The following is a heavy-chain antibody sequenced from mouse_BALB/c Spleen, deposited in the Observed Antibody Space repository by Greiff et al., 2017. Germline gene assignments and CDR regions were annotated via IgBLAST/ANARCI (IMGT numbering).Heavy chain of an antibody. CDR3: ARDRDYGPFAY. J-gene: IGHJ3*01. V-gene: IGHV3-6*02. D-gene: IGHD1-2*01. CDR2: ISYDGSN. Sequence: ESGPGLVKPSQSLSLTCSVTGYSITSGYYWYWIRQFPGNKLEWMGYISYDGSNNYNPSLKNRISITRDTSKNQFFLKLNSVTTEDTATYYCARDRDYGPFAYWGQGTLVTVSA. CDR1: GYSITSGYY.